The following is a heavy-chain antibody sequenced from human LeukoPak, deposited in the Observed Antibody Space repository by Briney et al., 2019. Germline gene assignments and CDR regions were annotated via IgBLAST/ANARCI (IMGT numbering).Heavy chain of an antibody. CDR1: GGSFSGYY. V-gene: IGHV4-34*01. CDR2: INHSGST. Sequence: LETLSLTCAVYGGSFSGYYWSWIRQPPGKGLEWIGEINHSGSTNYNPSLKSRVTISVDTSKNQFSLKLSSVTAADTAVYYCARDPEYYYDSSGPEYYFDYWGQGTLVTVSS. J-gene: IGHJ4*02. CDR3: ARDPEYYYDSSGPEYYFDY. D-gene: IGHD3-22*01.